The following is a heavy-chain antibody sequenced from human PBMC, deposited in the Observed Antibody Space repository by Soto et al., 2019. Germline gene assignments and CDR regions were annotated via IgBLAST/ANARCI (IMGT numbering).Heavy chain of an antibody. CDR3: ASLVVDTAMVLDY. CDR2: IYYSGST. Sequence: SETLSLTCTFSGGSISSGGYYWSWIRQHPGKGLEWIGYIYYSGSTYYNPSLKSRVTISVDTSKNQFSLKLSSVTAADTAVYYCASLVVDTAMVLDYWGQGTLVTVSS. V-gene: IGHV4-31*03. CDR1: GGSISSGGYY. J-gene: IGHJ4*02. D-gene: IGHD5-18*01.